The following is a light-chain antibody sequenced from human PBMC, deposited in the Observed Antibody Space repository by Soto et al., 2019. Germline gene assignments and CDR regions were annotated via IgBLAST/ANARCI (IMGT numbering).Light chain of an antibody. V-gene: IGKV3-20*01. CDR3: QYYGTSPQT. Sequence: EIVLTQSPGTLSLSPGERATLSCRASQSVSSSALAWYQQKPGQAPRRLIYGASSRATGIPDRFSGSGSGTDFTLTISRLEPEDCAVDDCQYYGTSPQTFGQGTKVEIK. CDR2: GAS. CDR1: QSVSSSA. J-gene: IGKJ1*01.